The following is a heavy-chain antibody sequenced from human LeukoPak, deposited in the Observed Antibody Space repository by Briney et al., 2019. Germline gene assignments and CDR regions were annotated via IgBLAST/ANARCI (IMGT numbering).Heavy chain of an antibody. J-gene: IGHJ4*02. CDR2: IIPIFGTA. CDR1: GGTFSSYA. D-gene: IGHD3-10*01. Sequence: ASVKVSCKASGGTFSSYAISWVRQAPGQGLEWMGGIIPIFGTANYAQKFQGRVTITADESTSTAYMELSSLRSDDTAVYYCARVQSHVLLWFGELLTPGGYYFDYWGQGTLVTVSS. CDR3: ARVQSHVLLWFGELLTPGGYYFDY. V-gene: IGHV1-69*01.